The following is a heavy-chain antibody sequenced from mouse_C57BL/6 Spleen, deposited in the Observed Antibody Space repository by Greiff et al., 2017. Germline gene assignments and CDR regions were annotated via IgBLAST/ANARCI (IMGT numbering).Heavy chain of an antibody. CDR3: AREITTVVAKWYFDV. CDR1: GFTFSDYY. CDR2: INYDGSST. J-gene: IGHJ1*03. D-gene: IGHD1-1*01. V-gene: IGHV5-16*01. Sequence: EVMLVESEGGLVQPGSSMKLSCTASGFTFSDYYMAWVRQVPEKGLEWVANINYDGSSTYYLDSLKSRFIISRDNAKNILYLQMSSLKSEDTATYYCAREITTVVAKWYFDVCGTGTTVTVSS.